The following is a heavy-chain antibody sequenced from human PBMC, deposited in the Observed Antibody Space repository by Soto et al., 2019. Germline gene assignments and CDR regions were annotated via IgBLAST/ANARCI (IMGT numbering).Heavy chain of an antibody. CDR2: IYPGYSDT. D-gene: IGHD2-15*01. CDR1: GYSFTSYW. V-gene: IGHV5-51*01. J-gene: IGHJ4*02. CDR3: ARGGYYFDY. Sequence: PGESLKISFQGPGYSFTSYWIGWVRQMPVKALDWMGIIYPGYSDTRYSTGFQAQVTNSADKSISTAYLQWASLKASDTAMYYCARGGYYFDYWGQGTLVTVSS.